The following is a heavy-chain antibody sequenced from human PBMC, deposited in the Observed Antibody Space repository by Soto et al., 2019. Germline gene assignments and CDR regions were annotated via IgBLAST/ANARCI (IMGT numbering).Heavy chain of an antibody. CDR2: IYYSGST. V-gene: IGHV4-59*08. CDR1: GGSISSYY. J-gene: IGHJ4*02. D-gene: IGHD4-17*01. CDR3: AWRYGSSFDY. Sequence: QVQLQESGPGLVKPSETLSLTCTVSGGSISSYYWSWIRQSPGKGLEWIGYIYYSGSTNYNPSLKSRFIIPVDTSKNQFSLELCSGTVADTAVYYCAWRYGSSFDYWGQGTLVTVSS.